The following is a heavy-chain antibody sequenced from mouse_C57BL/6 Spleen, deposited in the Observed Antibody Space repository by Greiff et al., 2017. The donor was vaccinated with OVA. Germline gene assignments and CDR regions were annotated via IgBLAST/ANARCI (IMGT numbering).Heavy chain of an antibody. CDR3: ARLDYYAKGC. CDR1: GYTFTSYW. J-gene: IGHJ4*01. Sequence: QVQLQQPGAELVKPGASVKFSCKASGYTFTSYWMHWVQQTPGQGLEWIGMIHPNSGSTNYNEKFTSKGTLTVDKSSSTTYMQLRSLTSEDAAVYYCARLDYYAKGCWGQGATVTV. V-gene: IGHV1-64*01. CDR2: IHPNSGST.